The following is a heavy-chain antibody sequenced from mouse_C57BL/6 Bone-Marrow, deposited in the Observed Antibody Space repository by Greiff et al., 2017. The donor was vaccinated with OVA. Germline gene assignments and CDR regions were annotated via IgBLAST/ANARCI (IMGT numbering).Heavy chain of an antibody. V-gene: IGHV14-4*01. D-gene: IGHD2-1*01. CDR1: GFNIKDDY. CDR2: IDPENGDT. J-gene: IGHJ4*01. Sequence: VQLQQSGAELVRPGASVKLSCTASGFNIKDDYMHWVKQRPEQGLEWIGWIDPENGDTEYASKFQGKATITADTSSKPAYLQLSSLTSEDTAVYYCTTLYYGYYPFYYYAMDYWGQGTSVTVSS. CDR3: TTLYYGYYPFYYYAMDY.